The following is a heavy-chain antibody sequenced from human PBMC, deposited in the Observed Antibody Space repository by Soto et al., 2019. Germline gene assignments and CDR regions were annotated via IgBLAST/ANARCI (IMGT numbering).Heavy chain of an antibody. V-gene: IGHV1-2*02. CDR2: INPNSGGT. J-gene: IGHJ4*02. Sequence: QVQLVQSGAEVKKAGASVKVSCTASGYTFTGYYIHWVRQAPGQGLEWMGWINPNSGGTKYAQKFQGRVTMTRDTAISTAYVDLSRLDSDDTAVYYCARQLAYCGGDCYTEPLDYWGQGTLVTVSS. D-gene: IGHD2-21*02. CDR3: ARQLAYCGGDCYTEPLDY. CDR1: GYTFTGYY.